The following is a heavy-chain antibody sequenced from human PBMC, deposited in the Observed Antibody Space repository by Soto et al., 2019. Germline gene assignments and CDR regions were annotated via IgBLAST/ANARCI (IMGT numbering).Heavy chain of an antibody. D-gene: IGHD1-1*01. Sequence: QVQLVESGGGVVQPGRSLRLSCAASGFTFSSYAMHWVRQAPGKGLEWVAVISYDGSNKYYADSVKGRFIISRDNSKNTLYLQMNSLGAEDTAVYYCARDRLRYNWNDFPYYYYGMDVWGQGTTVTVSS. CDR2: ISYDGSNK. CDR1: GFTFSSYA. V-gene: IGHV3-30-3*01. J-gene: IGHJ6*02. CDR3: ARDRLRYNWNDFPYYYYGMDV.